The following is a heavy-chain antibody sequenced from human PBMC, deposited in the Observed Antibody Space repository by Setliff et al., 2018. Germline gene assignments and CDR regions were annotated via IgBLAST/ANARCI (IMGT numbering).Heavy chain of an antibody. J-gene: IGHJ4*02. CDR2: IYHSGST. Sequence: PSETLSLTCAVSGGSISSGGYSWSWIRQPPGKGLEWIGYIYHSGSTYYNSSLKSRVTISVDRSKNQFSLKLSSVTAADTAVYYCARFGGGLGLDYWGQGTLVTVSS. CDR3: ARFGGGLGLDY. D-gene: IGHD3-16*01. CDR1: GGSISSGGYS. V-gene: IGHV4-30-2*01.